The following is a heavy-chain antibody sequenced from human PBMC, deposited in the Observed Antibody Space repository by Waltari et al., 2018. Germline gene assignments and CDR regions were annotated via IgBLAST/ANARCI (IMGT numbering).Heavy chain of an antibody. V-gene: IGHV3-30-3*01. CDR3: VRDFDNRFDH. J-gene: IGHJ4*02. CDR1: GFSFPFNR. D-gene: IGHD3-9*01. CDR2: ITHEGSSK. Sequence: QVQLVESGGGVVQPGSSVRLSCAVSGFSFPFNRMQWVRQAPGEGLEWVAYITHEGSSKYYADSVKGRFTISRDNSKNTLYLQMNSLRGEDTAVYYCVRDFDNRFDHWGQGTLVTVSS.